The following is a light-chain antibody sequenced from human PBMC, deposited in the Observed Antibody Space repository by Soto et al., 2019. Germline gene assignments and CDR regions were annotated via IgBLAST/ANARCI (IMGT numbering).Light chain of an antibody. Sequence: EIVLTQSPSTLSLSLGERATLSCRASQSVSSSYLAWYQQKPGQAPRLLIYATSSRATGIPDRFSGSGSGTDFTLTISRLEPEDFAVYYCQQYGSSPGTFGQGTKVEIK. V-gene: IGKV3-20*01. CDR3: QQYGSSPGT. CDR2: ATS. J-gene: IGKJ1*01. CDR1: QSVSSSY.